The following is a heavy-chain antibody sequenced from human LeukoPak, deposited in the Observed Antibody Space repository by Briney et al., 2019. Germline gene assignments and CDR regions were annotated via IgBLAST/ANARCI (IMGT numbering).Heavy chain of an antibody. CDR3: ARRVDDSSGYYYRTMYYFDY. Sequence: GESLKISCKDSGYSFTNYWIGWVRQMPGKGLEWMGIIHSADSNTKYSPSFQGQVTISADKSISTAYLQWSSLKASDTAMYYCARRVDDSSGYYYRTMYYFDYWGQGSLVTVSS. J-gene: IGHJ4*02. CDR2: IHSADSNT. V-gene: IGHV5-51*01. D-gene: IGHD3-22*01. CDR1: GYSFTNYW.